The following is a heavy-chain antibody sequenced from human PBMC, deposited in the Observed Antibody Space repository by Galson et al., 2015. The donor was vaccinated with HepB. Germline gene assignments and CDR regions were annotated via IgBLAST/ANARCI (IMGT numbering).Heavy chain of an antibody. CDR3: ARDCNVVVRGCYSSFDP. CDR1: GYTFTSYY. J-gene: IGHJ5*02. CDR2: INPSGGST. Sequence: SAKVSCKASGYTFTSYYMHWVRQAPGQGLEWMGIINPSGGSTSYAQKFQGRVTMTRDTSTSTVYMELSSLRSEDTAVYYCARDCNVVVRGCYSSFDPWGQGTLVTVSS. V-gene: IGHV1-46*01. D-gene: IGHD2-2*01.